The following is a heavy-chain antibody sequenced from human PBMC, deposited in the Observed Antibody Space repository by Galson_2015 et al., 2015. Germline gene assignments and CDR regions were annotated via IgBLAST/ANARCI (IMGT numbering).Heavy chain of an antibody. CDR2: ITSSSASI. CDR1: GFIFSTYR. J-gene: IGHJ3*02. Sequence: SLRLSCAASGFIFSTYRMNWVRQAPGKGLEWLAYITSSSASIYYADSVKGRFTLSRDSAKNSLFLQMNTLRDDDTAVYYCARGGYCSGASCYLGTFDIWGQGTLVTVSS. D-gene: IGHD2-15*01. CDR3: ARGGYCSGASCYLGTFDI. V-gene: IGHV3-48*02.